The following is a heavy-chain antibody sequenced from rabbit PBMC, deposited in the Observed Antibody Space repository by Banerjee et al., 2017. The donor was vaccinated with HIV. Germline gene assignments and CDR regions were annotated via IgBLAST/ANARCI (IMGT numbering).Heavy chain of an antibody. J-gene: IGHJ4*01. V-gene: IGHV1S45*01. CDR2: IYTGSGST. CDR1: GFSFSSSYW. Sequence: QEQLVESGGGLVQPGGSLTLTCTASGFSFSSSYWICWVRQAPGKGLEWIGCIYTGSGSTYYASWVNGRFTISSHNAQNTLYLQLNSLTAADTATYFCVRRDDDYGSLNLWGQGTLVTVS. CDR3: VRRDDDYGSLNL. D-gene: IGHD2-1*01.